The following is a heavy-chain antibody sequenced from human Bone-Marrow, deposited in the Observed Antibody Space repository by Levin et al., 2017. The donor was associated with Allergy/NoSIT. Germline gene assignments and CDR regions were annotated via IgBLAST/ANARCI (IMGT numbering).Heavy chain of an antibody. CDR3: ARDKGDILTGYYYYFDY. Sequence: GESLKISCAASGFTFSSYGMHWVRQAPGKGLEWVAVIWYDGSNKYYADSVKGRFTISRDNSKNTLYLQMNSLRAEDTAVYYCARDKGDILTGYYYYFDYWGQGTLVTVSS. CDR1: GFTFSSYG. V-gene: IGHV3-33*01. J-gene: IGHJ4*02. CDR2: IWYDGSNK. D-gene: IGHD3-9*01.